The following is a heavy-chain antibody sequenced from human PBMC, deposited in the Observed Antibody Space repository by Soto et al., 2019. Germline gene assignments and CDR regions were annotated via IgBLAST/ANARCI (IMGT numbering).Heavy chain of an antibody. J-gene: IGHJ3*01. CDR2: INHSGST. D-gene: IGHD3-22*01. CDR3: ARETYYYDSSGYRDAFDF. V-gene: IGHV4-34*01. Sequence: SETLSLTCAVYGGSFSGYYWSWIRQPPGKGLEWIGEINHSGSTNYNPSLKSRVTISVDTSKNQFSLKLSSVTAADTAVYYCARETYYYDSSGYRDAFDFWGQGTMVTVSS. CDR1: GGSFSGYY.